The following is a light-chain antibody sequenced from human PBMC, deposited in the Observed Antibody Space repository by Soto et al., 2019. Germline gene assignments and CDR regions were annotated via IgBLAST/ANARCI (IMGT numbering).Light chain of an antibody. J-gene: IGKJ4*01. Sequence: EIVWTQSPGTVSLSPGERATLSCRASQSITTSLAWYQRKPGQAPRLLIYDASTRATAIPDRFSGSGSGTDFTPTLSRLEAEDFAVYYCQQYATSPLTFGGGTKVEIK. CDR3: QQYATSPLT. CDR2: DAS. CDR1: QSITTS. V-gene: IGKV3-20*01.